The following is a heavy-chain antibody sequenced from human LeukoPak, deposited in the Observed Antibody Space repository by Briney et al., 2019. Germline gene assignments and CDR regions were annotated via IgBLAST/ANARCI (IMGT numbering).Heavy chain of an antibody. J-gene: IGHJ3*02. CDR3: ARDRGGYYESGAFDI. CDR1: GGAFTNYA. D-gene: IGHD3-3*01. CDR2: VIPILGVE. V-gene: IGHV1-69*04. Sequence: ASVKVSCKASGGAFTNYAINWVRQAPGQGLEWMGRVIPILGVENYAQKFQGRVTITTDESTSTAYMELSSLRSEDTAVYYCARDRGGYYESGAFDIWGQGTMVTVSS.